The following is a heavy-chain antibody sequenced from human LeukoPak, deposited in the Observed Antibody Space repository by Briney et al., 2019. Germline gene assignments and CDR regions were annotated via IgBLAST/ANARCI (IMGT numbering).Heavy chain of an antibody. D-gene: IGHD6-6*01. CDR2: IYYSGST. CDR1: GGSISSSSYY. CDR3: ASHYSSSSEDYYYYMDV. V-gene: IGHV4-39*01. J-gene: IGHJ6*03. Sequence: SETLPLTCTVSGGSISSSSYYWGWIRQPPGKGLEWIGSIYYSGSTYYNPSLKSRVTISVDTSKNQFSLKLSSVTAADTAVYYCASHYSSSSEDYYYYMDVWGKGTTVAVSS.